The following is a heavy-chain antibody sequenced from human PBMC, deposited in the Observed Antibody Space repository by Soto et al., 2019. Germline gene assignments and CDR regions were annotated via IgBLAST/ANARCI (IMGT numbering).Heavy chain of an antibody. D-gene: IGHD2-15*01. V-gene: IGHV1-69*06. J-gene: IGHJ3*02. CDR1: GGAFSSYS. CDR2: IIPIFGTA. Sequence: SVKVSCKASGGAFSSYSTNWLRQAPGQGLEWMGGIIPIFGTANYAQKYQGRVTITADKSTSTAYMALSSLRSEDTAVYYCANGYCSGGSCYLSAFDIWGQGTMVTVSS. CDR3: ANGYCSGGSCYLSAFDI.